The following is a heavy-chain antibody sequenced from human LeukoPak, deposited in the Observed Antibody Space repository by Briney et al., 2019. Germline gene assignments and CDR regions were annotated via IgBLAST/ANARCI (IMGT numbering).Heavy chain of an antibody. Sequence: PSETLSLTCAVSGGSISSSNWWSWVRQPPGKGLEWIGEIYHSGSTNYNPSLKSRVTISVDKSKNQFSLKLSSVTAADTAVYYCASLRHSGSRYYFDYWGQGTLVTVSS. CDR1: GGSISSSNW. J-gene: IGHJ4*02. CDR3: ASLRHSGSRYYFDY. D-gene: IGHD1-26*01. CDR2: IYHSGST. V-gene: IGHV4-4*02.